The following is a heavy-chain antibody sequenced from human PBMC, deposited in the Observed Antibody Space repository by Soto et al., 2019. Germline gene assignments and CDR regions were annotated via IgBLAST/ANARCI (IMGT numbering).Heavy chain of an antibody. J-gene: IGHJ4*02. CDR3: ARGSVSIAAAGSLTR. D-gene: IGHD6-13*01. CDR1: GFTFSSYG. V-gene: IGHV3-33*01. CDR2: IWYDGSNK. Sequence: GGSLRLSCAASGFTFSSYGMHWVRQAPGKGLEWVAVIWYDGSNKYYADSVKGRFTISRDNSKNTLYLQMNSLRAEDTAGYYCARGSVSIAAAGSLTRWGQGTLVTVSS.